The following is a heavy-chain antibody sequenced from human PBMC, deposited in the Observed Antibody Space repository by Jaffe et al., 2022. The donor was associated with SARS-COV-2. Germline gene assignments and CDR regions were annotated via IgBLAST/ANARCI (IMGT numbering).Heavy chain of an antibody. CDR3: ARVRDYDIWGPFDP. V-gene: IGHV3-21*01. Sequence: EVQLVESGGGLVKPGGSLRLSCAASGFTFSSYSMNWVRQAPGKGLEWVSSISSSSSYIYYADSVKGRFTISRDNAKNSLYLQMNSLRAEDTAVYYCARVRDYDIWGPFDPWGQGTLVTVSS. D-gene: IGHD3-9*01. CDR2: ISSSSSYI. CDR1: GFTFSSYS. J-gene: IGHJ5*02.